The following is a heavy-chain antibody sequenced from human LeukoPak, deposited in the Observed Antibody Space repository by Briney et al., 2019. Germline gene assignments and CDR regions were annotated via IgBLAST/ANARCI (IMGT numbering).Heavy chain of an antibody. D-gene: IGHD6-13*01. V-gene: IGHV1-2*04. CDR3: ARGGGSSWSKIYNWFDP. CDR1: GYTFTGYY. CDR2: INPNSGGT. J-gene: IGHJ5*02. Sequence: GASVKVSCKASGYTFTGYYMHWVRQAPGQGLEWMGWINPNSGGTNYAQKFQGWVTMTRDTSISTAYMELSRLRSDDTAVYYCARGGGSSWSKIYNWFDPWGQGTLVTVSS.